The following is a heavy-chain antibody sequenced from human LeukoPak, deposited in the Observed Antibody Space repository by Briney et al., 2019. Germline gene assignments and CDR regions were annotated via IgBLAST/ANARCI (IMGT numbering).Heavy chain of an antibody. V-gene: IGHV2-5*01. CDR1: GFSLSTSGVG. J-gene: IGHJ5*02. D-gene: IGHD5-12*01. CDR2: IYWNDDK. CDR3: ARSYSDYDYFNNWFDP. Sequence: GPTLVNPTQTLTLTCTFSGFSLSTSGVGVGWIRQPPGKALEWLALIYWNDDKRYSPSLKSRLTISKDTSKNQVVLTVTNMDPVDTATYYCARSYSDYDYFNNWFDPWGQGTLVTVSS.